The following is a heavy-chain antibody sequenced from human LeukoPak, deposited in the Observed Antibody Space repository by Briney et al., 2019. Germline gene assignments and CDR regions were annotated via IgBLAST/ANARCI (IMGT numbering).Heavy chain of an antibody. CDR1: GGSFNGYY. Sequence: SETLSLTCAVYGGSFNGYYWSWIRQPPGKGLEWIGEINHSGSTNYNPSLKSRVTISVDTSKNQFSLKLSSVTAADTAVYYCARKSGGYCSSTSCYTHSRNYYYYYGMDVWGQGTTVTVSS. CDR3: ARKSGGYCSSTSCYTHSRNYYYYYGMDV. V-gene: IGHV4-34*01. CDR2: INHSGST. D-gene: IGHD2-2*02. J-gene: IGHJ6*02.